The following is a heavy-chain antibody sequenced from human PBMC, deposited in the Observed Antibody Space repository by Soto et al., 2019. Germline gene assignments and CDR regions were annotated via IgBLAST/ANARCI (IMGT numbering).Heavy chain of an antibody. D-gene: IGHD4-17*01. V-gene: IGHV4-39*01. Sequence: QLQLQESGPGLVKPSETLSLTCTVSGGSITTDTFYWGWIRQPPGKTLEWMGTVYFSGTKYYNPSLNSRLTMSVDTSKKRFSLKLTSVTAADTAVYYCARRIPRDETVTTFDSWGQGTLVTVSS. CDR3: ARRIPRDETVTTFDS. CDR2: VYFSGTK. CDR1: GGSITTDTFY. J-gene: IGHJ4*02.